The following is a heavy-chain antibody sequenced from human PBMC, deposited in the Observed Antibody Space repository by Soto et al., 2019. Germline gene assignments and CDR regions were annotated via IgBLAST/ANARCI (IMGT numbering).Heavy chain of an antibody. V-gene: IGHV4-39*01. CDR1: GGSISSSSYY. Sequence: SETLYLTCTVSGGSISSSSYYWAWIRQPPGKGLEWIGTIYYSGSTYYNPSLKSRVTISVDTSKSQFSLKLSSVTAADTAVYYCASLLYYDSSGFYHSFDYWGQGTLVTVSS. CDR3: ASLLYYDSSGFYHSFDY. J-gene: IGHJ4*02. CDR2: IYYSGST. D-gene: IGHD3-22*01.